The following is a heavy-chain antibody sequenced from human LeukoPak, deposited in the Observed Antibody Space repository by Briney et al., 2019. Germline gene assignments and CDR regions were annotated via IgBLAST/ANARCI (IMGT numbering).Heavy chain of an antibody. V-gene: IGHV3-21*01. J-gene: IGHJ4*02. CDR2: ISSSSSYI. D-gene: IGHD6-13*01. Sequence: PGGSLRLSCAASGFTFSSYSMNWVRQAPGKGLEWVSSISSSSSYIYYADSVKGRFTISRDNAKNSLYLQMNSLRAEDTAVYYCAGAGTYSSSWYDYWGQGTLVTVSS. CDR1: GFTFSSYS. CDR3: AGAGTYSSSWYDY.